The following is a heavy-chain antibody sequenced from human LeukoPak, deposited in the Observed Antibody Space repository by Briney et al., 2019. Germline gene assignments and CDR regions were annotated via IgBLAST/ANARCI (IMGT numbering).Heavy chain of an antibody. CDR2: INPKSGGT. V-gene: IGHV1-2*06. Sequence: ASVKVSCKASGYTFTGYYMHWVRQAPGQGLEWMGRINPKSGGTNYAQKFQGRVTMTRDTSISTAYMELSRLRSDDTAVYYCARAGSGWQGGFDYWGQGTLVTVSS. J-gene: IGHJ4*02. CDR1: GYTFTGYY. CDR3: ARAGSGWQGGFDY. D-gene: IGHD6-19*01.